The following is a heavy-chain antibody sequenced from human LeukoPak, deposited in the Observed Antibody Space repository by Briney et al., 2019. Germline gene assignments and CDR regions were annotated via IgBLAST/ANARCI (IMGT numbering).Heavy chain of an antibody. CDR2: ISGSGGST. J-gene: IGHJ4*02. CDR1: GFTFSSYA. CDR3: AKAAGSGGWYVGSLSRLDFDY. D-gene: IGHD6-19*01. V-gene: IGHV3-23*01. Sequence: PGGSLRLSCAASGFTFSSYAMSWVRQAPGKGLEWVSAISGSGGSTYYADSVKGRFTFSRDNSKNTLYLQMNSLRAEDTAVYYCAKAAGSGGWYVGSLSRLDFDYWGQGTLVTVSS.